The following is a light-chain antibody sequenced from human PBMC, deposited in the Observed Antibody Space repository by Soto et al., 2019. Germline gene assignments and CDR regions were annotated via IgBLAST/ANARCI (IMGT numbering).Light chain of an antibody. CDR1: QRLASND. CDR2: GVS. CDR3: QQYAEFPIP. V-gene: IGKV3-20*01. J-gene: IGKJ5*01. Sequence: IEWTQSPVTLSLSHGEIATLSCRASQRLASNDLAWYQQRPGQAPRLLLYGVSSRATGIPDRFSGSGSGTDFTLAISRVEPEDFAVYFCQQYAEFPIPFGQGTRLEIK.